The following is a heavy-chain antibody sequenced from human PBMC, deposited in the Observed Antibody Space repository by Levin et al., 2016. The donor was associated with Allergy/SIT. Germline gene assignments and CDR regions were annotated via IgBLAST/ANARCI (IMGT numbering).Heavy chain of an antibody. CDR3: ARVRGENAFDI. J-gene: IGHJ3*02. CDR2: IYTSGST. V-gene: IGHV4-61*02. CDR1: GGSISSGSYY. D-gene: IGHD3-10*01. Sequence: SETLSLTCTVSGGSISSGSYYWSWIRQPAGKGLEWIGRIYTSGSTNYSPSLKSRVTISVDTSKNQFSLKLSSVTAADTAVYYCARVRGENAFDIWGQGTMVTVSS.